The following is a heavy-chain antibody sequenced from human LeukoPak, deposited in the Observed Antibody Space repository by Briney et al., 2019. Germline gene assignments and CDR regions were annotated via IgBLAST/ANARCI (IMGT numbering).Heavy chain of an antibody. Sequence: SVKVSCKASGGTFSSYAISWVRQAPGQGLEWMGRIIPILGIANYAQKFQGGVTITADKSTSTAYMELSSLRSEDTAVYYCARDRGGYDFVYWGQGTLVTVSS. CDR1: GGTFSSYA. D-gene: IGHD5-12*01. V-gene: IGHV1-69*04. CDR3: ARDRGGYDFVY. J-gene: IGHJ4*02. CDR2: IIPILGIA.